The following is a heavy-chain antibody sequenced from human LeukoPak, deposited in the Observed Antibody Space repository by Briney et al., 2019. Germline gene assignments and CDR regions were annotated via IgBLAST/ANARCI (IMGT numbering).Heavy chain of an antibody. V-gene: IGHV3-48*01. J-gene: IGHJ3*02. CDR1: GFTFSSYS. Sequence: PGGSLRLSCAASGFTFSSYSMNWVRQAPGKGLEWVSYISSSSSTIYYADSVKGRFTISRDNAKNSLYLQMNSLRAEDTAVYYCARDEVGGYCSSTSCSDAFDIWGQGTMVTVSS. CDR3: ARDEVGGYCSSTSCSDAFDI. CDR2: ISSSSSTI. D-gene: IGHD2-2*01.